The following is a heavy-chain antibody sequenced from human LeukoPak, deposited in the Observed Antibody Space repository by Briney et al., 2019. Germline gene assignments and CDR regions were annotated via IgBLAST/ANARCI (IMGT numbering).Heavy chain of an antibody. CDR2: ITGNGDDT. CDR1: GFTFSKAW. Sequence: PGGSLRLSCAASGFTFSKAWMNWVRQPPGKGLEWIPAITGNGDDTYYADSVKGRFTISRDNSKNTLYLQMNSLRAEDTAVYYCAKGFDHWGQGTLVTVSS. CDR3: AKGFDH. V-gene: IGHV3-23*01. J-gene: IGHJ4*02.